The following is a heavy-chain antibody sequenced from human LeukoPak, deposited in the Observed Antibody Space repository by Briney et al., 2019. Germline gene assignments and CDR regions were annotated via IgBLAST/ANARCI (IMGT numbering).Heavy chain of an antibody. V-gene: IGHV3-30*18. CDR1: GFTFSSYG. CDR2: ISYDGSNK. D-gene: IGHD6-19*01. Sequence: GGSLRLSCAASGFTFSSYGMHWVRQAPGKGLEWVAVISYDGSNKYYADSVKGRFTISRDNSKNTLYPQMNSLRAEDTAVYYCAKGSRSGWYCYFDYWGQGTLVTVSS. J-gene: IGHJ4*02. CDR3: AKGSRSGWYCYFDY.